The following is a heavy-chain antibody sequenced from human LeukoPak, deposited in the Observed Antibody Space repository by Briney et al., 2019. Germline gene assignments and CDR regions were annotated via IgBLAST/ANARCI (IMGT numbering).Heavy chain of an antibody. D-gene: IGHD5-18*01. CDR3: ARVDTAMVTTLGYFDY. CDR2: IYPGDSDT. J-gene: IGHJ4*02. Sequence: GESLKISCKGSGYSFTSYWIGWVRSMPGKGLDWMGIIYPGDSDTRYSPSFQGQVTISADKSISTAYLQWSSLKASDTAMYYCARVDTAMVTTLGYFDYWGQGTLVTVSS. CDR1: GYSFTSYW. V-gene: IGHV5-51*01.